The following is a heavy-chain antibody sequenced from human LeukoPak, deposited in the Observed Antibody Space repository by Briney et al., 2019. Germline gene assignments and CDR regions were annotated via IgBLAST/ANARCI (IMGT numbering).Heavy chain of an antibody. CDR3: ARMDYGDPFDY. J-gene: IGHJ4*02. CDR2: IYYSGST. D-gene: IGHD4-17*01. CDR1: GGSISSYY. Sequence: SETLSLTCTVSGGSISSYYWSWIRQPPGKGLEWIGYIYYSGSTNCNPSLKSRVTISVDTSKNQFSLKLSSVTAADTAVYYCARMDYGDPFDYWGQGTLVTVSS. V-gene: IGHV4-59*01.